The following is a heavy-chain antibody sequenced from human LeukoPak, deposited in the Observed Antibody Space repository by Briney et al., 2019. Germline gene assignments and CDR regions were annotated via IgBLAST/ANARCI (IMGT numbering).Heavy chain of an antibody. CDR3: ARRLAYDILTGYYRTQPFDY. CDR2: IYYSGST. D-gene: IGHD3-9*01. J-gene: IGHJ4*02. Sequence: SETLSLTCTVSGGSISSSSYYWGWIRQPPGKGLEWIGSIYYSGSTYYNPSLKSRVTISVDTSKNQFSLKLSSVTAADTAVYYCARRLAYDILTGYYRTQPFDYWGQGTLVTVSS. V-gene: IGHV4-39*01. CDR1: GGSISSSSYY.